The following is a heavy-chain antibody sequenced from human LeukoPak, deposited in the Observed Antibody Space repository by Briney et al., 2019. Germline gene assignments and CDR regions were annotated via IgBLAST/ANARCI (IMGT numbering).Heavy chain of an antibody. Sequence: ASVKVSCKASGGTFSSYAISWVRQAPGQGLEWMGGIIPIFGTANYAQKFQGRVTTTADESTSTAYMELSSLRSEDTAVYYCAFFGVVISDAFDIWGQGTMVTVSS. CDR2: IIPIFGTA. CDR1: GGTFSSYA. V-gene: IGHV1-69*13. J-gene: IGHJ3*02. D-gene: IGHD3-3*01. CDR3: AFFGVVISDAFDI.